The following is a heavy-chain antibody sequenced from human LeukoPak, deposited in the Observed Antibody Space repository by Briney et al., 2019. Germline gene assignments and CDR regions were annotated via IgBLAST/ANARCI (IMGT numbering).Heavy chain of an antibody. D-gene: IGHD3-22*01. CDR2: ISYDGSNK. CDR1: EFTFSSYA. J-gene: IGHJ4*02. CDR3: ARVSSGSQDS. V-gene: IGHV3-30*04. Sequence: GGSLRLSCAASEFTFSSYAMHWVRQAPGKGLEWVAVISYDGSNKYYAGSVKGRFTISRDNSKNTLYLQMNSLRAEDTAVYYCARVSSGSQDSWGQGTLVTVSS.